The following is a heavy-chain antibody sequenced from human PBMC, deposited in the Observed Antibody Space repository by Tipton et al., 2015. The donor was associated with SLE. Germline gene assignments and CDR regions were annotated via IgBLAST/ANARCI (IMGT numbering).Heavy chain of an antibody. J-gene: IGHJ4*02. CDR3: ARGAWAAAGH. CDR2: IYSGGST. CDR1: GFTVSSNY. Sequence: SLRLSCAASGFTVSSNYMSWVRQAPGRGLGWVSVIYSGGSTYYTDSVKGRFTISRDNSKNTLYLQMNSLRAEDTAVYYCARGAWAAAGHWGQGTLDTVSS. D-gene: IGHD6-13*01. V-gene: IGHV3-66*01.